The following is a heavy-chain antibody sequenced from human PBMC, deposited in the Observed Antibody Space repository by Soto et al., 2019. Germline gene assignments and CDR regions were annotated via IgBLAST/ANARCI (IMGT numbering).Heavy chain of an antibody. J-gene: IGHJ6*02. V-gene: IGHV1-69*12. CDR1: GGTFSSYA. CDR3: AQCLLGVNYYYGMDV. Sequence: QVQLVQSGAEVKKPGSSVKVSCKASGGTFSSYAISWVRQAPGQGLEWMGGILPIFGTADYAQKFQGRVTIAADESTSTAYMALRSLRSEHTAVYYCAQCLLGVNYYYGMDVWGQGTTVTVSS. CDR2: ILPIFGTA. D-gene: IGHD3-16*01.